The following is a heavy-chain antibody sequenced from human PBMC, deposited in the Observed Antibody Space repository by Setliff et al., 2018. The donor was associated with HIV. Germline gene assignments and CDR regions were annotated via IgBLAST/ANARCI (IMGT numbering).Heavy chain of an antibody. V-gene: IGHV4-59*11. D-gene: IGHD1-7*01. Sequence: SETLSLTCTVSGGSIRSHYWSWIRQPPGKGLEWIGSFYHTGSTHYNPSLKSRTTMSLDTSRNQVSLKLSSVSAADTAVYYCARDQGLELRGDYYYYGMDVWGQGTTGTVS. CDR1: GGSIRSHY. J-gene: IGHJ6*02. CDR3: ARDQGLELRGDYYYYGMDV. CDR2: FYHTGST.